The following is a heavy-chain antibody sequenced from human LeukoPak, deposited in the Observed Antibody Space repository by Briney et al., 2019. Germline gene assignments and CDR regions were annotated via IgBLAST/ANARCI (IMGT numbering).Heavy chain of an antibody. V-gene: IGHV3-43*01. CDR3: AKDDGGAAVGAIGY. CDR2: ISWDGGST. CDR1: GFTFDDYT. Sequence: PGGSLRLSCAASGFTFDDYTMHWVRQAPGKGLEWVSLISWDGGSTYYADSVKGRFTISRDNNKNSLYLQMNSLRTEDTALYYCAKDDGGAAVGAIGYWGQGTLVTVSS. J-gene: IGHJ4*02. D-gene: IGHD1-26*01.